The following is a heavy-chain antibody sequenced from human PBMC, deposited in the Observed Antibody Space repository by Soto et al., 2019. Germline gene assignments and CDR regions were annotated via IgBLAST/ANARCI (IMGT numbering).Heavy chain of an antibody. D-gene: IGHD6-19*01. CDR1: GGSISSGGYY. Sequence: PSETLSLTCTVSGGSISSGGYYWSWIRQHPGKGLEWIGYIYYSGSTYYNPSLKIRLTISVDTSKNQFSLKLSSVTAADTAVYYCARARVAGGYYYYCMDVWGQGTTVTVSS. V-gene: IGHV4-31*03. CDR2: IYYSGST. CDR3: ARARVAGGYYYYCMDV. J-gene: IGHJ6*02.